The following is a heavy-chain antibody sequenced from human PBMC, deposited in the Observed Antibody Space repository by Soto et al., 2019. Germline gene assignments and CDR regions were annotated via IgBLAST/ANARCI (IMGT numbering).Heavy chain of an antibody. J-gene: IGHJ4*02. D-gene: IGHD2-15*01. CDR1: GFSLSTTGVG. Sequence: QITLKESGPTLVKPTQTLTLTCTFSGFSLSTTGVGVGWIRQPPGKALEWLALIYWDDDNRDSPSLKSRLIITKDTSNNQVLLTTTNMDPVDTATYYCAHRSVLCSGGSCYSHPFDYWGQGTRVTVSS. CDR2: IYWDDDN. V-gene: IGHV2-5*02. CDR3: AHRSVLCSGGSCYSHPFDY.